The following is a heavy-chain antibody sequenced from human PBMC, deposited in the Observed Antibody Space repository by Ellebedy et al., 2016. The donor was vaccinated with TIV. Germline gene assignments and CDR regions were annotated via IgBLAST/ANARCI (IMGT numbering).Heavy chain of an antibody. CDR1: GGSISSGSYY. CDR3: ARGKGYFDF. CDR2: IYYSGST. V-gene: IGHV4-61*01. J-gene: IGHJ4*02. Sequence: SETLSLTCAVSGGSISSGSYYWSWIRQPPGKGLECIGYIYYSGSTNYNPSLKSRVTISVDTSKNQFSLRLRSVTAADTAIYYCARGKGYFDFWGQGSLVTVSS.